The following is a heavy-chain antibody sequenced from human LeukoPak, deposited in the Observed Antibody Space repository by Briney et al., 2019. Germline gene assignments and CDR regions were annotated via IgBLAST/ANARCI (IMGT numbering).Heavy chain of an antibody. CDR2: IIPILGIA. CDR1: GCTFSSYA. V-gene: IGHV1-69*04. D-gene: IGHD6-19*01. J-gene: IGHJ4*02. CDR3: AEDRPGIAVAVSLDY. Sequence: ASVKLSCKASGCTFSSYAISWVRQAPGQGLEWMGRIIPILGIANYAQKFQGRVTITADKSTSTAYMELSSLRCEEKAVYYCAEDRPGIAVAVSLDYWGQGTLVTVS.